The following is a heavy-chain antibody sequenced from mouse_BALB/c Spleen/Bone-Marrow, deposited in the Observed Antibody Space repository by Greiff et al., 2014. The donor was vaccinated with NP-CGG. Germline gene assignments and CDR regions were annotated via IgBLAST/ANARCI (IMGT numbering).Heavy chain of an antibody. CDR1: GYTFTNYY. V-gene: IGHV1S16*01. Sequence: QVKLQQSGVELLKCGTSVKLSCKASGYTFTNYYIYWVKQRPGQGLEWIGGINPSNGGTKFNEKFKNKATLTIDKSSSTAYIQLSSLTSEVSAVYYSTKHYSSTPYYAMDYWRQGTSITVSS. CDR3: TKHYSSTPYYAMDY. CDR2: INPSNGGT. D-gene: IGHD1-2*01. J-gene: IGHJ4*01.